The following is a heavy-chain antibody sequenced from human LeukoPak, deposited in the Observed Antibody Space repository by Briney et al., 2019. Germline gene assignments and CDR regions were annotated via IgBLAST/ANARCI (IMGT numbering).Heavy chain of an antibody. V-gene: IGHV7-4-1*02. CDR3: ARPGVTGGPASDY. Sequence: ASVKVSCKAPGYTFTSYGMNWVRQAPGQGLEWMGWINTNTGNPTYAQGFTGRFVFSLDTSVSTAYLQISSLKAEDTAVYFCARPGVTGGPASDYWGQGTVVTVSS. CDR2: INTNTGNP. J-gene: IGHJ4*02. D-gene: IGHD3-10*01. CDR1: GYTFTSYG.